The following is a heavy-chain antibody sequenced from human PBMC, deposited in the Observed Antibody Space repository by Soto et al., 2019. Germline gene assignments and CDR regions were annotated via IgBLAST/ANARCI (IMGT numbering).Heavy chain of an antibody. D-gene: IGHD3-22*01. CDR1: GFTFSRYG. V-gene: IGHV3-30*03. Sequence: VGSLRLSCAASGFTFSRYGMHWVRQAPGKGLEWVAVISSDGSNKYYGDSVKGRFTISRDNSKDTLYLQLSSLRTEDTAVYYCARPYYYDSSGYLDYWGQGTLVTVSS. CDR3: ARPYYYDSSGYLDY. CDR2: ISSDGSNK. J-gene: IGHJ4*02.